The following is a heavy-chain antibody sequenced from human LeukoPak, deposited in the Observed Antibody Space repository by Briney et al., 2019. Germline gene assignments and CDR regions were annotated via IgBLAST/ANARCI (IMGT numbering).Heavy chain of an antibody. J-gene: IGHJ3*02. CDR1: GGSFSGYY. CDR2: INHSGNT. V-gene: IGHV4-34*01. D-gene: IGHD1-26*01. Sequence: PSETLSLTCAAYGGSFSGYYWSWIRQPPGKGLEWIGEINHSGNTNYNPSLKSRVTISVDTSKNQFSLKLSSVTAADTAVYYCARHARIVGATEDAFDIWGQGTMVTVSS. CDR3: ARHARIVGATEDAFDI.